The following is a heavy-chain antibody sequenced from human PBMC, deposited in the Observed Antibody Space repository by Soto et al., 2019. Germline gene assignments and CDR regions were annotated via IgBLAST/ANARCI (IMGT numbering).Heavy chain of an antibody. Sequence: QVQLVQSGAEVKKPGSSVMVSCKASGGTFNSYIISWVRQAPGQGLEWLGGIIPIFGTLKYAQKFQGRVTIDADASTSTAYMELRSLISEDTAFYFSARGMRYDAMMPWGQGNLITVPS. D-gene: IGHD3-16*01. J-gene: IGHJ4*02. CDR3: ARGMRYDAMMP. CDR2: IIPIFGTL. V-gene: IGHV1-69*12. CDR1: GGTFNSYI.